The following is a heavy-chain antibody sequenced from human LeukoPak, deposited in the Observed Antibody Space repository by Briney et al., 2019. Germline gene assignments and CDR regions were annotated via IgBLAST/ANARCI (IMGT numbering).Heavy chain of an antibody. V-gene: IGHV3-30*04. CDR2: ISYDGSNK. Sequence: PGRSLRLSCAASGFTFSSYAMHWVRQAPGKGLEWVAVISYDGSNKYYADSVKGRFTISRDNSKNTLYLQMNSLRAEDTAVYYCARLSGYDWESFYDYWGQGTLVTVSS. J-gene: IGHJ4*02. D-gene: IGHD5-12*01. CDR1: GFTFSSYA. CDR3: ARLSGYDWESFYDY.